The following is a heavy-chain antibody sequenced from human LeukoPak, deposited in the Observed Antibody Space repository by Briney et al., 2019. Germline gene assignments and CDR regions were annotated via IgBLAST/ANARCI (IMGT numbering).Heavy chain of an antibody. Sequence: PGGSLRLSCAASGLTFSNYWMSWVRQAPGKGLEWVANIKEDGSEKNYVDSVKGRFTISRDNAKNSLYLQMNSLRAEDTAVYYCASSDNGLKRNYFDYWGQGTLVTVSS. CDR1: GLTFSNYW. J-gene: IGHJ4*02. CDR2: IKEDGSEK. V-gene: IGHV3-7*01. CDR3: ASSDNGLKRNYFDY. D-gene: IGHD5-12*01.